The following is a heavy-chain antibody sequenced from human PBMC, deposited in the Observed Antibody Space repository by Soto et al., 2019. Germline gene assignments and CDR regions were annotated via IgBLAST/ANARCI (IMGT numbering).Heavy chain of an antibody. J-gene: IGHJ4*02. V-gene: IGHV4-34*01. D-gene: IGHD3-3*01. Sequence: SETLSLTCAVYGGSFSGYYWSWIRQPPGKGLEWIGEINHSGSTNYNPSLKSRVTISVDTSKNQFSLKLSSVTAADTAVYYCARGQGYYDFWSGSHWGQGTLVTVSS. CDR1: GGSFSGYY. CDR2: INHSGST. CDR3: ARGQGYYDFWSGSH.